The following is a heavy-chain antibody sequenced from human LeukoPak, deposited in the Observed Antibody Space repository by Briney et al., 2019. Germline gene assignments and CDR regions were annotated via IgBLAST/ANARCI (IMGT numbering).Heavy chain of an antibody. CDR1: GGTFSSYA. D-gene: IGHD1-26*01. Sequence: ASVKVSCKASGGTFSSYAISWVRQAPGQGLEWMGGIIPIFGTANYAQKFQGRVTITADESMSTAYMELSSLRSEDTAVYYCARGMEGATSFDYWGQGALVTVSS. CDR2: IIPIFGTA. CDR3: ARGMEGATSFDY. V-gene: IGHV1-69*13. J-gene: IGHJ4*02.